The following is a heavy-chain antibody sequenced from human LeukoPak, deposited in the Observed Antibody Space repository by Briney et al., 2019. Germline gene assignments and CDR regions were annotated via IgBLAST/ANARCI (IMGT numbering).Heavy chain of an antibody. CDR3: AREEYCGGDCRYFQH. Sequence: SETLSLTCTVSGGSVSSGSYYWNWLRQPAGKGLERIGRIYASGNTNYNSSLRSRVTISLDLSKNQFSLNLTPVTAADTAVYYCAREEYCGGDCRYFQHWGQGTLVTVSS. CDR2: IYASGNT. D-gene: IGHD2-21*01. J-gene: IGHJ1*01. CDR1: GGSVSSGSYY. V-gene: IGHV4-61*02.